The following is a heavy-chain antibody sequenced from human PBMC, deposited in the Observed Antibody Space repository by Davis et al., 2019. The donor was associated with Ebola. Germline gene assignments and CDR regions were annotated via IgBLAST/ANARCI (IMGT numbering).Heavy chain of an antibody. CDR3: ARAHLRFLEWLLLGGWFDP. V-gene: IGHV3-48*01. J-gene: IGHJ5*02. CDR1: GFTFSSYS. Sequence: GESLKISCAASGFTFSSYSMNWVRQAPGKGLEWVSYISSSSSTIYYADSVKGRFTISRDNAKNSLYLQMNSLRAEDTAVYYCARAHLRFLEWLLLGGWFDPWGQGTLVTVSS. D-gene: IGHD3-3*01. CDR2: ISSSSSTI.